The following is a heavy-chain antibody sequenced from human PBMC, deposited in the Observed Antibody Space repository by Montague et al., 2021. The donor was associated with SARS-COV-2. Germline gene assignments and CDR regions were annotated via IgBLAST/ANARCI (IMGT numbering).Heavy chain of an antibody. CDR1: GYSISSGYY. CDR3: AGERRYCSGGSCYSGWFDP. Sequence: SETLSLTCTVSGYSISSGYYWGWIRQPPGKGLEWIGSIYHSGSTYYNPSLKSRVAISVDTSKNQFSLKLSSVTAADTAVCYCAGERRYCSGGSCYSGWFDPWGQGTLVTVSS. J-gene: IGHJ5*02. V-gene: IGHV4-38-2*02. CDR2: IYHSGST. D-gene: IGHD2-15*01.